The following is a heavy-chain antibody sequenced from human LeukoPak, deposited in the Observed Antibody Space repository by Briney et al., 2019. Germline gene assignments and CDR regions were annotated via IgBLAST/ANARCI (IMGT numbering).Heavy chain of an antibody. V-gene: IGHV4-59*01. Sequence: PSETLSLTCTVSGGSISSYYWSWIRQPPGKGLEWIGYIYYSGSTNYNPSLKSRVTISVDTSKNQFSLKLSSVTAADTAVYYCAGLAAAAPAGPPDYFDYWGQGTLVTVSS. CDR3: AGLAAAAPAGPPDYFDY. CDR2: IYYSGST. D-gene: IGHD6-13*01. J-gene: IGHJ4*02. CDR1: GGSISSYY.